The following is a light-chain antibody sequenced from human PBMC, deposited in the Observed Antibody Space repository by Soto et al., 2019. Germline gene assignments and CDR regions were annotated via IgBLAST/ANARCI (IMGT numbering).Light chain of an antibody. CDR2: DVV. V-gene: IGLV2-14*03. CDR1: SSDVGGFNS. CDR3: SSYTSTMTNV. J-gene: IGLJ1*01. Sequence: QSALTKPASVSGSPGQSITISCTGTSSDVGGFNSVSWYQLRPGTAPKLILYDVVDRPSGVSYRFSGSKSGNTASLTISGLQAADEADYFCSSYTSTMTNVFGSGTKVTAL.